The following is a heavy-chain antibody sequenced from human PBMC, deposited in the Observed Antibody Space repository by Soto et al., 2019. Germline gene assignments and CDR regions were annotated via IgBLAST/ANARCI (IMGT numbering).Heavy chain of an antibody. CDR1: GFIFSDYY. V-gene: IGHV3-11*06. CDR3: ARSLGYYGSGSSLDY. J-gene: IGHJ4*02. Sequence: GGSLRLSCVASGFIFSDYYMSWIRQAPGKGLECVAYISVSSTYANYADSVEGRFTISRDNAKSSLYLQMNSLRAEDTAVYYCARSLGYYGSGSSLDYWGQGTLVTVSS. D-gene: IGHD3-10*01. CDR2: ISVSSTYA.